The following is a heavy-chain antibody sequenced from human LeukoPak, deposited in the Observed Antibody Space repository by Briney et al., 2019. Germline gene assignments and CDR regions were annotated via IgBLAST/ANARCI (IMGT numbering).Heavy chain of an antibody. CDR1: GGSFSGYY. CDR2: INHSGST. CDR3: ARLRGGYSYGRTDV. Sequence: SETLSLTCAVYGGSFSGYYWSWIRQPPGKGLEWIGEINHSGSTNYNPSLKSRVTISVDTSKNQFSLKLSSVTAADTAVYYCARLRGGYSYGRTDVWSQGTTVTVSS. D-gene: IGHD5-18*01. J-gene: IGHJ6*02. V-gene: IGHV4-34*01.